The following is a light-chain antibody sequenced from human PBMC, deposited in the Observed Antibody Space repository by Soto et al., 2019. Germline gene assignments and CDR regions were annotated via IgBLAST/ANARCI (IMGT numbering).Light chain of an antibody. Sequence: DIQITQSPSSLSASVGHAVTITCQASQNINNYINWYQQKPGRAPKLLIYDASNLEAGVPSRFRGSGSGTDFTFTISRLQPEDIATYYCQPYENLPTFGQGTRLE. J-gene: IGKJ5*01. CDR3: QPYENLPT. V-gene: IGKV1-33*01. CDR2: DAS. CDR1: QNINNY.